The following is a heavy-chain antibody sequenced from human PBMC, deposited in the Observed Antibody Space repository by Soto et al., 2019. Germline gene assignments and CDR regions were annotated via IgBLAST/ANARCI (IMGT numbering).Heavy chain of an antibody. CDR3: ARRPSADWFDS. J-gene: IGHJ5*01. CDR1: GYTFTNYG. D-gene: IGHD2-2*01. CDR2: ISRHNGKT. Sequence: QVQLVQSGSEVKRPGASVRVSCKASGYTFTNYGITWVRQAPGQGLEWMGLISRHNGKTNYAQRVQGIVSLTADTPTSTAYMDLGSLTFDDTALYYCARRPSADWFDSWGQGTLVTVSS. V-gene: IGHV1-18*01.